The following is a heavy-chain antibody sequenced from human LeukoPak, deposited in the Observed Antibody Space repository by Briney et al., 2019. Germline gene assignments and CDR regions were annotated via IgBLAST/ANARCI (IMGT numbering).Heavy chain of an antibody. CDR1: GYTFTSYY. Sequence: ASVKVSCKASGYTFTSYYMHWVRQAPGQGLEWMVIINPSGGSTSYAQKFQGRVTMTRDMSTSTVYMELSSLRSEDTAVYYCARSYSSGAPDYWGQGTLVTVSS. V-gene: IGHV1-46*01. CDR3: ARSYSSGAPDY. D-gene: IGHD6-19*01. J-gene: IGHJ4*02. CDR2: INPSGGST.